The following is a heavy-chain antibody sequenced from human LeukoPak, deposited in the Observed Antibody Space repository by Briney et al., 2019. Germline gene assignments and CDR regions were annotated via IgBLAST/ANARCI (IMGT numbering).Heavy chain of an antibody. CDR2: IDENGGT. Sequence: SGTLSLSCSVSGDSLRSYFWSWIRQAAGKGLEWIGRIDENGGTNYNPSLRGRVSMAIDTSKNHFSLKMTSVTAADTAVYYCARDQHSSGSYSALVNWFDPWGQGRMVIVSS. CDR1: GDSLRSYF. CDR3: ARDQHSSGSYSALVNWFDP. D-gene: IGHD3-10*01. V-gene: IGHV4-4*07. J-gene: IGHJ5*02.